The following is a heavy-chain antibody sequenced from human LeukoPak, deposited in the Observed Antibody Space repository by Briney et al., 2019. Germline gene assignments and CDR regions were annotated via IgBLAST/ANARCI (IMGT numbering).Heavy chain of an antibody. V-gene: IGHV4-59*01. D-gene: IGHD3-9*01. CDR3: ARGEDFERYYLAY. Sequence: SETLSLTCSVSAGSSSIYYWTWIRQIPGKGLEWIGYIYYTGTTNYNPLFESRATISVDTSKNQFSLKLTSVTAADTAVYFCARGEDFERYYLAYWGQGTLVTVSS. CDR1: AGSSSIYY. J-gene: IGHJ4*02. CDR2: IYYTGTT.